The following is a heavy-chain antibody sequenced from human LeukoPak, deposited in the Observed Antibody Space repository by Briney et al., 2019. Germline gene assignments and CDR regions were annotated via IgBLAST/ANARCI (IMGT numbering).Heavy chain of an antibody. CDR1: GYTFTGYQ. D-gene: IGHD3-22*01. V-gene: IGHV1-2*06. Sequence: ASVKVSCKASGYTFTGYQMHWVRQAPGQGLEWMGRINPNSGGTNYAQKFQGRVTMTRDTSISTAYMELSRLRSDDTAVYYCASGEYYYDSSGNGRNWFDPWGQGTLVTVSS. J-gene: IGHJ5*02. CDR2: INPNSGGT. CDR3: ASGEYYYDSSGNGRNWFDP.